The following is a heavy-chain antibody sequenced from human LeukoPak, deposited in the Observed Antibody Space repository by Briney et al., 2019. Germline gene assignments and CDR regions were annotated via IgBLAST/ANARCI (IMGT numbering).Heavy chain of an antibody. J-gene: IGHJ4*02. V-gene: IGHV3-9*01. D-gene: IGHD6-13*01. Sequence: SLRLSCAASGFTFDDYAMHWVRQAPGKGLEWVSSISWNSGNIGYADSVKGRFTISRDNAKNSLYLQMNSLRAEDTALYYCAKAAGYSSSWYYFDYWGQGTLVTVSS. CDR3: AKAAGYSSSWYYFDY. CDR1: GFTFDDYA. CDR2: ISWNSGNI.